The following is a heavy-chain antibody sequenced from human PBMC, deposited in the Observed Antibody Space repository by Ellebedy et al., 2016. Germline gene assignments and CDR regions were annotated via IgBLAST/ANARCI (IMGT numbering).Heavy chain of an antibody. V-gene: IGHV3-64*01. CDR3: SNADS. J-gene: IGHJ5*01. CDR1: GFTFSSYS. Sequence: GESLKISCAASGFTFSSYSMHWVRQAPGKGLEYVSAITHDGQITYYANSVKGRFTISRDNSKNTLYLQMGSLRTEDMAMYYCSNADSWGLGTLVTVSS. CDR2: ITHDGQIT.